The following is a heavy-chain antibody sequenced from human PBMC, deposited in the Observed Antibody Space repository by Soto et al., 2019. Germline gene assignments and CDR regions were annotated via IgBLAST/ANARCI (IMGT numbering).Heavy chain of an antibody. D-gene: IGHD3-3*01. J-gene: IGHJ4*02. V-gene: IGHV1-24*01. CDR1: GYTLTELS. Sequence: ASVKVSCKVSGYTLTELSMHWVRQAPGKGLEWMGGFDPEDGETIYAQKFQGRVTMTEDTSTDTAYMELSSLRSEDTAVYYCATSLPLGFWSGYYDYWGQGTLVTVSS. CDR2: FDPEDGET. CDR3: ATSLPLGFWSGYYDY.